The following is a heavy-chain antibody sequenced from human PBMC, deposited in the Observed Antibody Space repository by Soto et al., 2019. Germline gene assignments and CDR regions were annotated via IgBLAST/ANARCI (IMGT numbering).Heavy chain of an antibody. D-gene: IGHD3-3*01. CDR3: ARQGRGRFSWYFAL. CDR1: EFIFSTYW. Sequence: EVQLVESGGGLVQPGGSLRLSCAASEFIFSTYWMSWVRQAPGKGLEWVATIKQEGSETYYVDSVEGRFTISRDNAKKSLHLQMNSLRVEDTAVYYCARQGRGRFSWYFALWGRGTLVTVSS. V-gene: IGHV3-7*01. J-gene: IGHJ2*01. CDR2: IKQEGSET.